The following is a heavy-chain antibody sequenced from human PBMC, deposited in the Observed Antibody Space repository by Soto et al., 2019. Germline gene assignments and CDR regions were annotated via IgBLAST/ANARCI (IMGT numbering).Heavy chain of an antibody. CDR3: ARKELT. CDR2: IYGDGGA. D-gene: IGHD1-26*01. Sequence: GSLRLSCAASGFTVSSNYMNWVRQAPGKGPEWVSIIYGDGGAYYADSVKGRFTISRDHSKNTVYLQMNNLRAEDTAVYYCARKELTWGQGT. CDR1: GFTVSSNY. V-gene: IGHV3-66*01. J-gene: IGHJ5*02.